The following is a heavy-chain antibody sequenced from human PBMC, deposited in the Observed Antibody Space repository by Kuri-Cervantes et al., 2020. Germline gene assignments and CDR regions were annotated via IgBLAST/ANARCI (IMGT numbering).Heavy chain of an antibody. D-gene: IGHD2-2*01. Sequence: GESLKISCAASGFTFSSYWMSWVRQAPGKGLEWVANIKQDGSEKYYVDSVKGRFTISRDNAKNSLYLQMNSLRAEDTAVYYCARVVGDCSSSGCWYYGMDVWGQGTTVTVSS. V-gene: IGHV3-7*01. CDR3: ARVVGDCSSSGCWYYGMDV. CDR1: GFTFSSYW. J-gene: IGHJ6*02. CDR2: IKQDGSEK.